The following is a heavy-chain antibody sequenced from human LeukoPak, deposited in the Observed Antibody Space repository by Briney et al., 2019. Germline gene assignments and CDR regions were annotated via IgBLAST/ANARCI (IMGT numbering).Heavy chain of an antibody. D-gene: IGHD3-22*01. V-gene: IGHV3-74*01. J-gene: IGHJ5*02. CDR2: INSDGSST. Sequence: PGGSLRLSCAASGFTFSSYWMHWVRQAPGKGLVWVSRINSDGSSTSYADSVKGRFTISRDNAKNTLYLQMNSLRAEDTAVYYCARVRETYYYDSSAVWFDPWGQGTLVTVSS. CDR1: GFTFSSYW. CDR3: ARVRETYYYDSSAVWFDP.